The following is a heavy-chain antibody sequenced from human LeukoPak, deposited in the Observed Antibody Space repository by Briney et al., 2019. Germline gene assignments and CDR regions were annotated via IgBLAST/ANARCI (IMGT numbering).Heavy chain of an antibody. CDR3: ARTARGDYSRITF. Sequence: ASVKVSCKASGYTFTDYYIHWVRQAPGQGLEWMGWINPNSGSTNYAQKFQGRVTMTRDTSISTVYMELSSLRSDDTAVYSCARTARGDYSRITFWGQGTLVTVSS. J-gene: IGHJ4*02. D-gene: IGHD6-13*01. CDR1: GYTFTDYY. CDR2: INPNSGST. V-gene: IGHV1-2*02.